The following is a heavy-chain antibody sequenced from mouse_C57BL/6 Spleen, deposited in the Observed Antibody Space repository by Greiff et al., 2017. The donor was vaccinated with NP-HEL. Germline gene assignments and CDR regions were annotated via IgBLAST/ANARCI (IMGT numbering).Heavy chain of an antibody. V-gene: IGHV1-26*01. CDR1: GYTFTDYY. D-gene: IGHD1-1*01. J-gene: IGHJ3*01. Sequence: EVKLQQSGPELVKPGASVKISCKASGYTFTDYYMNWVKQSHGKSLEWIGDINPNNGGTSYNQKFKGKATLTVDKSSSTAYMELRSLTSEDSAVYYCARRYYGSSYWFAYWGQGTLVTVSA. CDR2: INPNNGGT. CDR3: ARRYYGSSYWFAY.